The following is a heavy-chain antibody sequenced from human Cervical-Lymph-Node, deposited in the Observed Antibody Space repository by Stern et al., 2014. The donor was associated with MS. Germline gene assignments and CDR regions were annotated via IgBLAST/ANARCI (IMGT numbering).Heavy chain of an antibody. Sequence: QVQLQESGPGLVKPSETLSLTCTVSGGSLSRNSFYWGWIRQPPGKGLEWIGIVYSTGSTYYNPSLRSRVTITVDTTKNQFSLKLTSVTATDTAFYYCARHQWLVPDCWGQGTLVTVSS. D-gene: IGHD6-19*01. CDR3: ARHQWLVPDC. V-gene: IGHV4-39*01. J-gene: IGHJ4*02. CDR2: VYSTGST. CDR1: GGSLSRNSFY.